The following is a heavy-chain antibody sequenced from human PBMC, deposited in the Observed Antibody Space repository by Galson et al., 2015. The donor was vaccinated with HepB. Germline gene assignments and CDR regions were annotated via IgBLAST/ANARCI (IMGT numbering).Heavy chain of an antibody. V-gene: IGHV3-21*01. CDR2: ISSSSSYI. Sequence: SLRLSCAASGFTFSSYSMNWVRQAPGKGLEWVSSISSSSSYIYYADSVKGRFTISRDNAKNSLYLQMNSLRAEDTAVYYCARDQPTRKSTEYFQHWGQGTLVTVSS. J-gene: IGHJ1*01. CDR1: GFTFSSYS. CDR3: ARDQPTRKSTEYFQH.